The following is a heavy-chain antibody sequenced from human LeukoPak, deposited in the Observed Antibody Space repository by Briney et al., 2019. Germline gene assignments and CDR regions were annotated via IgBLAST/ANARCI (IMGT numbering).Heavy chain of an antibody. CDR1: GFTFSSYA. CDR3: AKDELGLLRPTHVDY. CDR2: ISGSGGST. V-gene: IGHV3-23*01. J-gene: IGHJ4*02. D-gene: IGHD1-7*01. Sequence: TGGSLRLSCAASGFTFSSYAMSWVRQAPGKGLEWVSAISGSGGSTYYADSVKGRFTISRDNSKNTLYLQMNSLRAEDTAVYYCAKDELGLLRPTHVDYWGQGTLVTVSS.